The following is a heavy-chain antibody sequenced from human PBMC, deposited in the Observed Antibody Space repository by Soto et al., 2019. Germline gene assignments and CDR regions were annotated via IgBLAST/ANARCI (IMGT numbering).Heavy chain of an antibody. Sequence: GGSLRLSCAASGFTFSSYGMHWVRQAPGKGLEWVAVIWYDGSNKYYADSVKGRFTISRDNSKNTLYLQMNSLRAEDTAVYYCARDQSGSYLGDYYYGMDVWGQGTTVTVSS. J-gene: IGHJ6*02. D-gene: IGHD1-26*01. CDR3: ARDQSGSYLGDYYYGMDV. CDR1: GFTFSSYG. V-gene: IGHV3-33*01. CDR2: IWYDGSNK.